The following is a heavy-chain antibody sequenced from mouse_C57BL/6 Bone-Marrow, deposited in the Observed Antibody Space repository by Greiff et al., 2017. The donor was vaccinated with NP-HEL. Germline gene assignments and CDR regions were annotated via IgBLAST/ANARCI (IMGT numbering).Heavy chain of an antibody. J-gene: IGHJ2*01. D-gene: IGHD2-3*01. CDR2: ISYDGSN. CDR3: ARDGLLFDY. V-gene: IGHV3-6*01. CDR1: GYSITSGYY. Sequence: VQLKESGPGLVKPSQSLSLTCSVTGYSITSGYYWNWIRQFPGNKLEWMGYISYDGSNNYNPSLKNRISITRDTSKNQFFLTLNSVTTEDTATYYCARDGLLFDYWGQGTTLTVSS.